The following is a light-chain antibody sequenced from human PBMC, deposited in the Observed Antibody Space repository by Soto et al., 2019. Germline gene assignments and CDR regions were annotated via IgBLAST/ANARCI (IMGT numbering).Light chain of an antibody. Sequence: DIQITQCPSSVSSSLLDMVTITFRATQGISSWLAWYQQKPGKAPKLLIHDASNLETGVPSRFSGSGSGTDFTFTISSLQPEDIATYYCQQYDNLPTFGGGTKVDIK. J-gene: IGKJ4*01. V-gene: IGKV1-33*01. CDR3: QQYDNLPT. CDR2: DAS. CDR1: QGISSW.